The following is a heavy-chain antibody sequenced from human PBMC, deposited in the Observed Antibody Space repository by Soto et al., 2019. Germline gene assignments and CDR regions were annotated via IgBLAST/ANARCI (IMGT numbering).Heavy chain of an antibody. CDR3: ARQLCGGSCYYYYYGMDV. CDR1: EYKCVDHG. V-gene: IGHV5-51*01. J-gene: IGHJ6*02. CDR2: IYPGDSDT. Sequence: NGVEYKCVDHGTGCVSQMTGKGLKWMGIIYPGDSDTRYSPSFQGQVTISADKSISTAYLQWSSLKASDTAMYYCARQLCGGSCYYYYYGMDVWGQGTTVTVSS. D-gene: IGHD2-15*01.